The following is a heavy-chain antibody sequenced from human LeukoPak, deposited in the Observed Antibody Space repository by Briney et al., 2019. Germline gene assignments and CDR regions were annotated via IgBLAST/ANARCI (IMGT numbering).Heavy chain of an antibody. D-gene: IGHD1-1*01. CDR1: GYTFTNYD. CDR2: MNPNSGNT. V-gene: IGHV1-8*02. CDR3: ARRYGNYYYYYMDV. J-gene: IGHJ6*03. Sequence: GASVKVPCKASGYTFTNYDINWVRQATGQGLEWMGWMNPNSGNTGYAQKFQGRVTMTRNTSISTAYMELSSLRSEDTAVYYCARRYGNYYYYYMDVWGKGTTVTISS.